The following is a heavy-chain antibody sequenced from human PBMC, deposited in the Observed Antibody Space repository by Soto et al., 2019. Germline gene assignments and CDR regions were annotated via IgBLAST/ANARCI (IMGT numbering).Heavy chain of an antibody. D-gene: IGHD3-22*01. CDR2: MNPNSGNT. Sequence: ASVKFSCKASGYTFTSYDINWVRQATGQGLEWMGWMNPNSGNTGYAQKFQGRVTMTRNTSISTAYMELSSLRSEDTAVYYCARPYYYDSSGYYPYYYYYGMDVWGQGTTVTVSS. CDR1: GYTFTSYD. J-gene: IGHJ6*02. CDR3: ARPYYYDSSGYYPYYYYYGMDV. V-gene: IGHV1-8*01.